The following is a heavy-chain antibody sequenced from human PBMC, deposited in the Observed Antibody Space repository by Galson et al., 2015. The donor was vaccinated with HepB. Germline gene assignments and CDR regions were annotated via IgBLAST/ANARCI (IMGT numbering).Heavy chain of an antibody. V-gene: IGHV4-4*07. J-gene: IGHJ2*01. CDR3: ARIAAPGTHWYFDL. D-gene: IGHD6-13*01. CDR1: GGPISSYY. Sequence: QVQLQESGPGLVKPSETLSLTCTVSGGPISSYYWSWIRHPAGKELEWIGRIDRSGNTNYNPSLRSRVTTSVDTSQNQFSLKVNSVTAVDTAVYYCARIAAPGTHWYFDLWGRGTQVTVSS. CDR2: IDRSGNT.